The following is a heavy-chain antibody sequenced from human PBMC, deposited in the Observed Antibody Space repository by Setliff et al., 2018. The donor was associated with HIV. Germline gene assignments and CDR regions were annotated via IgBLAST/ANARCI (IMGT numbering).Heavy chain of an antibody. V-gene: IGHV1-18*01. CDR1: GYTFTSYS. CDR2: ISVYNGNI. CDR3: ARDSEPGIAVAGADAFDI. Sequence: WASVKVSCKASGYTFTSYSLNWVRQAPGQGLEWMGWISVYNGNINYAQKLQGRVTMTTDTSTSTAYMELRSLRSDDTAVYYCARDSEPGIAVAGADAFDIWGQGTMVTVSS. J-gene: IGHJ3*02. D-gene: IGHD6-19*01.